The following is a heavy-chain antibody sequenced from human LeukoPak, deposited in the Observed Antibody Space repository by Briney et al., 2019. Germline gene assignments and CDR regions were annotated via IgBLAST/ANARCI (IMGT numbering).Heavy chain of an antibody. J-gene: IGHJ6*01. CDR1: GFTFSSYS. Sequence: GGSLRLSCAASGFTFSSYSMNWVRQAPGKGLEWVSSISSSRSYIYYADSVKGRFIISRDNAKNLLYLQINSLRADDPALYCCAREGFFSSTACHRDYYGMEVWGQGTTVTASS. CDR2: ISSSRSYI. D-gene: IGHD2-2*01. V-gene: IGHV3-21*01. CDR3: AREGFFSSTACHRDYYGMEV.